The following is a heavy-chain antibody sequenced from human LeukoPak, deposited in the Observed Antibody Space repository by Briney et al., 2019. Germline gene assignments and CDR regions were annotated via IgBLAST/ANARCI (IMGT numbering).Heavy chain of an antibody. CDR3: AKDFRRADYYDSSGYYGMIDY. V-gene: IGHV3-30*18. CDR1: GFTFRNYG. D-gene: IGHD3-22*01. J-gene: IGHJ4*02. CDR2: ISYDESDK. Sequence: PGRSLRLSCAVSGFTFRNYGMHWVRQAPGKGLEWVAVISYDESDKYYGDSVKGRFTISRDNSKNTLFLQMNSLRAEDTAVYFCAKDFRRADYYDSSGYYGMIDYWGQGTLVTVSS.